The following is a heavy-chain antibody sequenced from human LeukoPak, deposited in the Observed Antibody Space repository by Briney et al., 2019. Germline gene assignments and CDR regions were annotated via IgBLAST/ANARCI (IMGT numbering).Heavy chain of an antibody. J-gene: IGHJ4*02. V-gene: IGHV1-18*04. CDR1: GYTFNSSY. CDR3: AKGYSSAPLDY. D-gene: IGHD6-19*01. CDR2: ISAYNGNT. Sequence: ASVKVSCKASGYTFNSSYMHWVRQAPGQGLEWMGWISAYNGNTNYAQKLQGRVTMTTDTTTSTGYMELRSLRSDDTAVYYCAKGYSSAPLDYWGQGTLVTVSS.